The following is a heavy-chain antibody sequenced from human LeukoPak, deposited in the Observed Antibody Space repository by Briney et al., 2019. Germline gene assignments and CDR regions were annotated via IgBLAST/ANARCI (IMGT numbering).Heavy chain of an antibody. CDR2: IYYSGST. D-gene: IGHD6-6*01. V-gene: IGHV4-59*12. Sequence: SETLSLTCTVSGGSISSYYWSWIRQPLGKGLEWIGYIYYSGSTNYNPSLKSRVTISVDTSKNQFSLKLSSVTAADTAVYYCARVDSSSSFYYYYYMDVWGKGTTVTVSS. J-gene: IGHJ6*03. CDR3: ARVDSSSSFYYYYYMDV. CDR1: GGSISSYY.